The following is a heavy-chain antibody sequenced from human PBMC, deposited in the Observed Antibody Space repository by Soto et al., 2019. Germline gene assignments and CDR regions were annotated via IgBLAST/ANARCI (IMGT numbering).Heavy chain of an antibody. V-gene: IGHV3-23*01. CDR1: GFTFSSYA. J-gene: IGHJ3*02. CDR2: ISGSGGNT. CDR3: AKISGVDAFAI. Sequence: EVQLLESGGGLVQPGGSLRLSCAASGFTFSSYAMSWVRQAPGKGLEWVSAISGSGGNTYYADSVKGRFTISRDNSKNTLNLQMNRLRAEDTAVYYCAKISGVDAFAIWGQGTMVTVSS.